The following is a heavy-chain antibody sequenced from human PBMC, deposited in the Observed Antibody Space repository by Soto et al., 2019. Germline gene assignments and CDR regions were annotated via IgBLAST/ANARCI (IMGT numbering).Heavy chain of an antibody. V-gene: IGHV3-74*01. Sequence: EVQLVESGGGLVQPGGSLRLSCAASGFTFSSYWMHWVRQAPGKGLVWVSRINSDGSSTSYADSVKGRFTISRDNAKNKLSLQMNSLRAEDTAVYYCARSPTATTFYYLDVWGQGTTVTVSS. D-gene: IGHD4-4*01. CDR3: ARSPTATTFYYLDV. CDR2: INSDGSST. J-gene: IGHJ6*03. CDR1: GFTFSSYW.